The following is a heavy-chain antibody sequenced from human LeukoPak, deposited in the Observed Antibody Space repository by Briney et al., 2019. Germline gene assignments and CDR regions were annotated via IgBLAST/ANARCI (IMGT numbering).Heavy chain of an antibody. D-gene: IGHD6-13*01. CDR3: ARGSSSWTLPSGY. J-gene: IGHJ4*02. Sequence: SETLSLTCAVYGGSFSGYYWSWIRQPPGKGLEWIGEINHSGSTNYNPSLKSRVTISVDTSKNQFSLKLSSVTAADTAVYYCARGSSSWTLPSGYWGQGTLVTVSS. CDR2: INHSGST. CDR1: GGSFSGYY. V-gene: IGHV4-34*01.